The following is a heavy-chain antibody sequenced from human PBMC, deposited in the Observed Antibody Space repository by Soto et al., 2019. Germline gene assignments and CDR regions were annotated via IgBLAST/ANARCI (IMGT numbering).Heavy chain of an antibody. CDR2: ISYGGTT. J-gene: IGHJ4*02. Sequence: QVQLQESGPGLVKPSQTLSHTCTVSGGSMNSGGYCWNWIRQHPGEGLEWIGCISYGGTTSYNPSLKSRLTISVDTSKNQFSLMLNSVTAADTAVYYCSRGILVWGQGTLITVSS. CDR3: SRGILV. CDR1: GGSMNSGGYC. V-gene: IGHV4-31*03. D-gene: IGHD2-15*01.